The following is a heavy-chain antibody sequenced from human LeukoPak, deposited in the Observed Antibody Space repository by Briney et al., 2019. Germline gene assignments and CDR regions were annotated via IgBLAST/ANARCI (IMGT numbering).Heavy chain of an antibody. CDR2: IGHDGSIK. CDR3: ARRREHGSGSDWL. V-gene: IGHV3-30*02. D-gene: IGHD3-10*01. CDR1: GFTFSNYG. J-gene: IGHJ4*02. Sequence: GGSLRLSCAASGFTFSNYGMHWVRQAPGKGLEWVAFIGHDGSIKYYPDSVKGRFTISRDNSRDTLYLQMNSLRAEDTAVYYCARRREHGSGSDWLWGQGTLVTVSS.